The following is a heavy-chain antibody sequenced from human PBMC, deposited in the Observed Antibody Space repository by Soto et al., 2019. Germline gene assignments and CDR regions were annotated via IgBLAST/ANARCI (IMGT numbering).Heavy chain of an antibody. D-gene: IGHD6-6*01. J-gene: IGHJ5*01. CDR2: IYWDDDK. CDR3: AHRPEEMARFSYNWFDS. V-gene: IGHV2-5*02. CDR1: GFSLSTNGVG. Sequence: QITLKESGPTLVKPTQTLTLTCTFSGFSLSTNGVGVGWIRQPPGKALEWLALIYWDDDKCYNPSLKSRLTITKDTSKNHVVLTMSNMDPVDTATYYCAHRPEEMARFSYNWFDSWGQGILVTVSS.